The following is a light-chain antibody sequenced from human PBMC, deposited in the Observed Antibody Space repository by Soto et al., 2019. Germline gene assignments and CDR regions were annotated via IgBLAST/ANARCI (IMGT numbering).Light chain of an antibody. V-gene: IGLV2-11*01. J-gene: IGLJ2*01. CDR3: CSDAGSPVV. CDR2: DVT. CDR1: SSDVGGYHY. Sequence: QSVLTQPSSVSGSPGQSVTISCTGTSSDVGGYHYVSWYQQHPGKAPKLIIYDVTKRPSGVPDRFSGSKSGNTASLTVSGLQAEDEGDYYCCSDAGSPVVFGGGTKLTVL.